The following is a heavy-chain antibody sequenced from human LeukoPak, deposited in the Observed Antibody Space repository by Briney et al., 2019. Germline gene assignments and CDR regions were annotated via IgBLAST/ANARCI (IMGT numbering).Heavy chain of an antibody. CDR3: ARGYSSGLHFDY. J-gene: IGHJ4*02. CDR1: GNYW. Sequence: GGSLRLSCAASGNYWMHWVRQVPGKGLVWVSRIKSDGSDTRYADSVKGRFTISRDNAKNTLYLQMNSLRAEDTAVYYCARGYSSGLHFDYWGQGTLVTVSS. CDR2: IKSDGSDT. D-gene: IGHD6-19*01. V-gene: IGHV3-74*01.